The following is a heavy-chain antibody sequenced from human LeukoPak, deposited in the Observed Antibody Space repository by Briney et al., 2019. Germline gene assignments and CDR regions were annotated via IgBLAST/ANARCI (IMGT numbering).Heavy chain of an antibody. J-gene: IGHJ4*02. D-gene: IGHD6-19*01. CDR2: INHSGST. Sequence: SETLSLTCAVYGGSFSGYYWSWIRQPPGKGLEWIGEINHSGSTNYNPSLKSRVTISIDTSKNQFSLRLSSVTAADTAVYYCAREAGASLDWGQGTLVTVSS. CDR1: GGSFSGYY. V-gene: IGHV4-34*01. CDR3: AREAGASLD.